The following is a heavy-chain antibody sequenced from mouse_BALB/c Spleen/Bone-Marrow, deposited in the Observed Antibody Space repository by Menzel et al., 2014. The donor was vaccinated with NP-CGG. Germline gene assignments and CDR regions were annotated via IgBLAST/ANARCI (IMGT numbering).Heavy chain of an antibody. CDR1: GYSITSDYA. CDR2: ISYSGST. V-gene: IGHV3-2*02. J-gene: IGHJ3*01. D-gene: IGHD3-1*01. CDR3: ARGGARATGWFAY. Sequence: EVKLQESGPGLVKPSQSLSLTCTVTGYSITSDYAWNWIRQFPRNKLEWMGYISYSGSTSYDPSLKSRISITRDTSKNQFFLQLNSVTTEDTATYYCARGGARATGWFAYWGQGTLVTVSA.